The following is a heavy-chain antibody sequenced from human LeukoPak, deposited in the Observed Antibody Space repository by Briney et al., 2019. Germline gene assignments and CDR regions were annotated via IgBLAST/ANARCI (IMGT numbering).Heavy chain of an antibody. CDR3: ARGSGYGKGHHY. D-gene: IGHD6-25*01. J-gene: IGHJ4*02. Sequence: GGSLRLSCAAYGFTFSIHSTNWVRQARGKGLEWVSSISSSSSYTYYAHSVKGRFTISRDKATNSLYLRMNSLRAERTSVYYCARGSGYGKGHHYRGQGTLLTVS. CDR1: GFTFSIHS. CDR2: ISSSSSYT. V-gene: IGHV3-21*01.